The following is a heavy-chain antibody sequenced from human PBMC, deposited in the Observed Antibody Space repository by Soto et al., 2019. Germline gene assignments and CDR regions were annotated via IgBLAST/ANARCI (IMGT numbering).Heavy chain of an antibody. V-gene: IGHV4-59*08. Sequence: PSETLSLTCTVSGGSISSYYWSWIRQPPGKGLEWIGYIYYSGSTNYNPSLKSRVTISVDTSKNQFSLRLSSVTAADTAVYCCARRIGYRHGFDYWGQGTLVTVSS. D-gene: IGHD6-13*01. CDR2: IYYSGST. CDR3: ARRIGYRHGFDY. CDR1: GGSISSYY. J-gene: IGHJ4*02.